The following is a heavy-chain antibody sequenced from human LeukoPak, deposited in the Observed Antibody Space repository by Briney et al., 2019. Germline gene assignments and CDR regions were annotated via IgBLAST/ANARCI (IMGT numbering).Heavy chain of an antibody. CDR3: ATVTSYYYDSSGDPPPH. CDR2: IIPIFGTA. CDR1: GGTFSSYA. J-gene: IGHJ4*02. D-gene: IGHD3-22*01. V-gene: IGHV1-69*06. Sequence: GASVKVSCKASGGTFSSYAISWVRQAPGQGLEWMGGIIPIFGTANYAQKFQGRVTITADKSTSTAYMELSSLRSEDTAVYYCATVTSYYYDSSGDPPPHWGQGTLVTVSS.